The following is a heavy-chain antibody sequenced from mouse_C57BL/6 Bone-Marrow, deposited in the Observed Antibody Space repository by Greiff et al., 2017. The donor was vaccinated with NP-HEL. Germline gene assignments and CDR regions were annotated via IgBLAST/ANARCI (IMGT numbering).Heavy chain of an antibody. CDR2: IYPGSGST. Sequence: QVQLQQPGAELVKPGASVKMSCKASGYTFTSYWITWVKQRPGQGLEWIGDIYPGSGSTNYNEKFKSKATLTVDTSSSTAYMQLSSLTSEDSAVYYCARAGYYYGSSYGGVYWGQGTTLTVSS. CDR1: GYTFTSYW. V-gene: IGHV1-55*01. D-gene: IGHD1-1*01. J-gene: IGHJ2*01. CDR3: ARAGYYYGSSYGGVY.